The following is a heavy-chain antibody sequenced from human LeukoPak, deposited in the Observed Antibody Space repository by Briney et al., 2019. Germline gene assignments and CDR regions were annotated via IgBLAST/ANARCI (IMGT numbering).Heavy chain of an antibody. J-gene: IGHJ4*02. CDR1: GYTLTELS. Sequence: ASVKVSCKVSGYTLTELSMHWVRQAPGKGLEWMGGFDPEDGETIYAQKFQGRVTMTEDTSTDTAYMELSSLRSEDTAVYYCATGEWVGSSGYYYVYGYWGQGTLVTVSS. V-gene: IGHV1-24*01. CDR3: ATGEWVGSSGYYYVYGY. CDR2: FDPEDGET. D-gene: IGHD3-22*01.